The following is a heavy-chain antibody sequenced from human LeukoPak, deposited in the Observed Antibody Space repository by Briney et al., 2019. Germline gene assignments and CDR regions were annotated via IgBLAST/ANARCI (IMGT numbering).Heavy chain of an antibody. Sequence: GGSLRLSCAASGFTVSSNYMAWVSQAPGKGLEWVSVIHTGGSTYYADSVKGRFTISRDNSKNTLHLQMNSLRAEDTAVYYCAKDPPAYSSTPSYFDYWGQGTLVTVSS. D-gene: IGHD6-13*01. CDR1: GFTVSSNY. CDR2: IHTGGST. CDR3: AKDPPAYSSTPSYFDY. J-gene: IGHJ4*02. V-gene: IGHV3-53*01.